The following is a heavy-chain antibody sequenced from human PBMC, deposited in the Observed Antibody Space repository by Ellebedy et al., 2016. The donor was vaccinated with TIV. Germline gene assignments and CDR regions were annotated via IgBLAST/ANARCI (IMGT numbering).Heavy chain of an antibody. Sequence: MPSETLSLTCTVSGGTVSGFSWSWIRQPAGKGLEWIGRIYTSGSTNYNPSLQSRVTMSVDTSKNQFSLKLSSVTAADTAVYYCAGGYSSGWTDYWGQGTLVTVSS. V-gene: IGHV4-4*07. D-gene: IGHD6-19*01. CDR3: AGGYSSGWTDY. CDR2: IYTSGST. CDR1: GGTVSGFS. J-gene: IGHJ4*02.